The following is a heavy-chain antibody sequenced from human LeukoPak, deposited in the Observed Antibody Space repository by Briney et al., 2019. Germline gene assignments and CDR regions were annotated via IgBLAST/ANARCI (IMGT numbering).Heavy chain of an antibody. CDR2: ISGRDDST. J-gene: IGHJ4*02. V-gene: IGHV3-23*01. CDR1: AFTVTNYA. D-gene: IGHD3-9*01. Sequence: PGGSLRLSCAASAFTVTNYAMYWVRQAPGKGLEWVSAISGRDDSTYYADSVKGRFTISRDTSKNTLFLQMNSLRAEDTAVYYCAKWGDYDILTGYYDPDYWGQGTLVTVSS. CDR3: AKWGDYDILTGYYDPDY.